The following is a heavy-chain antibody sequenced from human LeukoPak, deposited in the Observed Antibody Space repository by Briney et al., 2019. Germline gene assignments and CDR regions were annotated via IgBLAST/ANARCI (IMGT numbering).Heavy chain of an antibody. D-gene: IGHD6-19*01. Sequence: ASVKVSCKASGGTFSSYAISWVRQAPGQGLEWMGGIIPIFGTANYAQKFQGRVTITTDESTSTAYMELSSLRSEDTAVYHCARSRVAEYSSGWYYFDYWGQGTLVTVSS. CDR2: IIPIFGTA. V-gene: IGHV1-69*05. CDR3: ARSRVAEYSSGWYYFDY. J-gene: IGHJ4*02. CDR1: GGTFSSYA.